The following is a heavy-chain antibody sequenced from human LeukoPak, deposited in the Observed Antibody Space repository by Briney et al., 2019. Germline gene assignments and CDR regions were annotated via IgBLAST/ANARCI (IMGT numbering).Heavy chain of an antibody. CDR1: GFTLSDYY. D-gene: IGHD4-17*01. J-gene: IGHJ3*02. Sequence: GGSLRLSCAAPGFTLSDYYMSWIRQAPGKGLEWVSYISSGGTIIYYGDSVKGRFTISRDSAKNSLSLQMNSPRPEDTAVYYCARDLNGDYPEDSLDIWGQGTMVTVS. CDR3: ARDLNGDYPEDSLDI. V-gene: IGHV3-11*04. CDR2: ISSGGTII.